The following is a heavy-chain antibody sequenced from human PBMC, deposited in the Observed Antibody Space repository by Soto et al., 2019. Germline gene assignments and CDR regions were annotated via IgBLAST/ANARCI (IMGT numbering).Heavy chain of an antibody. CDR3: ARDIPDSSGWYGWFDP. V-gene: IGHV4-59*01. D-gene: IGHD6-19*01. CDR1: GGSLTSYY. J-gene: IGHJ5*02. CDR2: VYYTGIA. Sequence: PSETLSLTCTVSGGSLTSYYWSWIRQPPGKGLEWIGFVYYTGIARYNPSLKSRVTKSVDTSKNQFSLKLSSMTAADTALYYCARDIPDSSGWYGWFDPWGQGTLVTVSS.